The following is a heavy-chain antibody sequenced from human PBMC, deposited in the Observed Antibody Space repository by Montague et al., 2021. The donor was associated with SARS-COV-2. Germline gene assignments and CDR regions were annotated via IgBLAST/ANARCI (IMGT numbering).Heavy chain of an antibody. Sequence: SLRLSCAASGFTFSSYSMNRVRQAPGKGLEWVSSISSSSSYIYYADSVKGRFTISRDNAENSLYLQMNSLRAEDTAVYYCARDHHYDILTGYYGDRGQGTLVTVSS. D-gene: IGHD3-9*01. CDR3: ARDHHYDILTGYYGD. V-gene: IGHV3-21*01. J-gene: IGHJ4*02. CDR2: ISSSSSYI. CDR1: GFTFSSYS.